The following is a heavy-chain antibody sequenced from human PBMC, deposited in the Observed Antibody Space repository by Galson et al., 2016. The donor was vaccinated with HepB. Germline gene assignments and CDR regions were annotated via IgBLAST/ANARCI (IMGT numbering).Heavy chain of an antibody. CDR2: IYTSGST. D-gene: IGHD4/OR15-4a*01. V-gene: IGHV4-61*02. Sequence: TLSLTCTVSGDSISSSSYYWSWIRQPAGKGLEWIGRIYTSGSTNYNPSLKSRVTISVDTSKNQISLKLSSVTAADTAVYDCATETNYGYIDSWGQGTLVTVSS. CDR1: GDSISSSSYY. CDR3: ATETNYGYIDS. J-gene: IGHJ5*01.